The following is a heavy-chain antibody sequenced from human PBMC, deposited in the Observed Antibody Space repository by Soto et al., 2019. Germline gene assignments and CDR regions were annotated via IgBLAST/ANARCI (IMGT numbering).Heavy chain of an antibody. J-gene: IGHJ6*02. Sequence: GGSLRLSCAASGFTFSSYSMNWVRQAPGKGLEWVSYISSSSSTIYYADSVKGRFTISRDNAKNSLYLQTNSLRDEDTAVYYCARDGRVGYCTNGVCYTRLYYYYGMDVWGQGTTVTVSS. CDR2: ISSSSSTI. D-gene: IGHD2-8*01. CDR3: ARDGRVGYCTNGVCYTRLYYYYGMDV. V-gene: IGHV3-48*02. CDR1: GFTFSSYS.